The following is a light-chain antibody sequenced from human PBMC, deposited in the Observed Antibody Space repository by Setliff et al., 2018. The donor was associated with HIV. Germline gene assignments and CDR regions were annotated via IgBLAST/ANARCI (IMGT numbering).Light chain of an antibody. CDR2: EVS. CDR1: TSDIAAFKY. J-gene: IGLJ3*02. V-gene: IGLV2-14*03. CDR3: SSYTSTDTWV. Sequence: QSALAQTASVSGSPGQSITIACTGTTSDIAAFKYISWYQQHPGTAPKLIIYEVSNRPSGVSYRFSGSKSGNTASLTISGLQAEDEADYYCSSYTSTDTWVVGGGTK.